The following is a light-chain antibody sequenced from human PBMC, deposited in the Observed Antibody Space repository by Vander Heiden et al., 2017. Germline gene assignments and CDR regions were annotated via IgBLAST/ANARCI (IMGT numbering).Light chain of an antibody. CDR1: QDISNH. Sequence: IQMTQSPSSLSASVGDRVTIPCQARQDISNHLNWYQQKPGKAPKVLIYEASNWETGVPSRVSGSGSGAYFTFTISSLQPEDIGTYYCQQDDNVPYTFGQGTKLEIK. CDR2: EAS. J-gene: IGKJ2*01. CDR3: QQDDNVPYT. V-gene: IGKV1-33*01.